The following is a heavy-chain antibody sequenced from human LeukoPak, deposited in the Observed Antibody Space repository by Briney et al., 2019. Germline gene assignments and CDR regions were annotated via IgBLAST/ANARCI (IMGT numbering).Heavy chain of an antibody. J-gene: IGHJ4*02. V-gene: IGHV3-49*04. D-gene: IGHD2-8*01. CDR1: GFAFDDFA. CDR3: SRNGLVDFDY. Sequence: QSLSLSCTTSGFAFDDFAMSWVRQPAGKGLEWVGFIRRRAYGGAAEYAASVKGRFIISRDDSKGIAYLQMNSLKTEDTAVYYCSRNGLVDFDYWGQGSRVIVSP. CDR2: IRRRAYGGAA.